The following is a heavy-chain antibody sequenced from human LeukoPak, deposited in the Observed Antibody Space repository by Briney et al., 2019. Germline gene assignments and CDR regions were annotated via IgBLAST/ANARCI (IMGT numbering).Heavy chain of an antibody. CDR2: INHSGST. V-gene: IGHV4-34*01. CDR1: GGSFSGYY. D-gene: IGHD3-22*01. J-gene: IGHJ4*02. CDR3: ARSHPTYYYDSSGYLD. Sequence: SETLSLTCAVYGGSFSGYYWSWIRQPPGKGLEWIGEINHSGSTNYNPSLKSRVTISVDTSKNQFSLKLSSVTAADTAVYYCARSHPTYYYDSSGYLDWGQGTLVTVSS.